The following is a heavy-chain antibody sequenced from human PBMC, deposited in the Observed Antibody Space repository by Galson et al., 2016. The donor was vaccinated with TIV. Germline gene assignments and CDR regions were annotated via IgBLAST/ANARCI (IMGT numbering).Heavy chain of an antibody. CDR1: GFTFSTYG. CDR2: IWYDGSNK. D-gene: IGHD3-22*01. CDR3: ASPAGSDYYDTSGYYSF. V-gene: IGHV3-33*01. Sequence: SLRLSCAASGFTFSTYGMHWVRQAPGKGLEWVSIIWYDGSNKYYVDSVKGRFTISRDNSKNTLYLQMNSLRPEDTAVYYCASPAGSDYYDTSGYYSFWGQGTLVTVSS. J-gene: IGHJ4*02.